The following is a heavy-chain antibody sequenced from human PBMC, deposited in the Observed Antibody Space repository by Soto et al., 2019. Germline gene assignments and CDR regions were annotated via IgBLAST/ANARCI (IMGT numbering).Heavy chain of an antibody. D-gene: IGHD3-3*01. J-gene: IGHJ5*02. V-gene: IGHV5-10-1*01. CDR2: IDPSDSYT. Sequence: PGESLKISCKGSGYSFTSYWISWVRQMPGKGLEWMGRIDPSDSYTNYSPSFQGHVTISADKSISTAYLQWSSLKASDTAMYYCARVVILEWNSPVRNWFDPWGQGTLVTVSS. CDR3: ARVVILEWNSPVRNWFDP. CDR1: GYSFTSYW.